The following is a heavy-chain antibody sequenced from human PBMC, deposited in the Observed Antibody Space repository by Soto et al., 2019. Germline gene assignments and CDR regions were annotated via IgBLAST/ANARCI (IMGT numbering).Heavy chain of an antibody. Sequence: EVQLVESGGGLVQPGGSLRLSCAASGFTFSSYDMHWVRQTTGKGLEWVSVISTAGDTYYQDSVKGRFTISRENAKNSLYLQMNSLGDGDTAVYYCVKEGVAALDAFDVWGQGTMVTVSS. J-gene: IGHJ3*01. CDR1: GFTFSSYD. CDR2: ISTAGDT. CDR3: VKEGVAALDAFDV. D-gene: IGHD6-13*01. V-gene: IGHV3-13*01.